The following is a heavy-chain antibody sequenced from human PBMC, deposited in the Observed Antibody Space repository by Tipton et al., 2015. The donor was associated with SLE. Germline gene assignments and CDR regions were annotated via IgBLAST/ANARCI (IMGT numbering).Heavy chain of an antibody. D-gene: IGHD2-2*01. V-gene: IGHV4-38-2*01. CDR2: IYHSGTT. CDR1: DYSIRSNYF. J-gene: IGHJ2*01. CDR3: ARRPPYQPRNEYFDL. Sequence: LRLSCGVSDYSIRSNYFWAWIRQPPGKGLEWIGNIYHSGTTYYNPSLKSRVTMSVDTSKSQFSLKLSSVTATDTAVYYCARRPPYQPRNEYFDLWAVAPWSLSPQ.